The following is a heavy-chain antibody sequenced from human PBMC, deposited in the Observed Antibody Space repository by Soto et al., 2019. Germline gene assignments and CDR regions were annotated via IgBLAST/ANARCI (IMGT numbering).Heavy chain of an antibody. CDR3: ARIADCSTTSCSFPSRFHVRGYYYYYGLDV. Sequence: GASVKVSCKASGYTFTNYAMQWVRQAPGQRLEWMGWINAGNGNTNYSQKFQGRVTITRDTSTSTAYMELSSLRSDDTAVYYCARIADCSTTSCSFPSRFHVRGYYYYYGLDVWGQGTTVTVSS. CDR1: GYTFTNYA. CDR2: INAGNGNT. J-gene: IGHJ6*02. V-gene: IGHV1-3*01. D-gene: IGHD2-2*01.